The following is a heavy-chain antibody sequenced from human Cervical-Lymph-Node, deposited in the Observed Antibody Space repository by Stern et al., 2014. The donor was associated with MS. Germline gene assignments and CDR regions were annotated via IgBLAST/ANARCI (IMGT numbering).Heavy chain of an antibody. CDR1: GGSISSYY. D-gene: IGHD2-8*01. Sequence: QLQLQESGQGLVKPSETLSLTCTVSGGSISSYYWSWIRQPPGKGLEWIGYIYYSGSSNYNPSLKSRVTISVDTSKNQFSLKLTSVTAADTAVYFCAKWSRWFDPWGQGTLVTVSS. CDR3: AKWSRWFDP. V-gene: IGHV4-59*01. CDR2: IYYSGSS. J-gene: IGHJ5*02.